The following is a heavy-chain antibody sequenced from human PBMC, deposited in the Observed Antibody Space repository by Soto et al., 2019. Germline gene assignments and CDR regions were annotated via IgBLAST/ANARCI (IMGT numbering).Heavy chain of an antibody. CDR2: INHSGCT. CDR3: ARGGSSGWSRGMDG. CDR1: GGSFSGYY. J-gene: IGHJ6*02. V-gene: IGHV4-34*01. D-gene: IGHD6-19*01. Sequence: PSQTLSLTCAVYGGSFSGYYWSWIRQPPGKGLEWIGEINHSGCTNYNPSLKSRGTISVDTSKNQFSLKLSSVTAADTAVYYCARGGSSGWSRGMDGWGQGTTVTVSS.